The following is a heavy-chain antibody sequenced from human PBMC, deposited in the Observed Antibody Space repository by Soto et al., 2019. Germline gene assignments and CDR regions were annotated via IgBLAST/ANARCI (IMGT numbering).Heavy chain of an antibody. CDR3: ARVSQPSRRHGGIQLWLPGGHRFDY. D-gene: IGHD5-18*01. V-gene: IGHV4-59*01. Sequence: SETLSLTCTVSGGSISSYYWSWIRQPPGKGLEWIGYIYYSGSTNYNPSLKSRVTISVDTSKNQFSLKLSSVTAADPAVYYCARVSQPSRRHGGIQLWLPGGHRFDYWGQGTLVTVSS. CDR2: IYYSGST. CDR1: GGSISSYY. J-gene: IGHJ4*02.